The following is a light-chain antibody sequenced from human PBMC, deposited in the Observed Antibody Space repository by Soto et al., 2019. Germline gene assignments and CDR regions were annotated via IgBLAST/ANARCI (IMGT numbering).Light chain of an antibody. CDR2: GAS. V-gene: IGKV1-39*01. CDR1: QSISGY. CDR3: QRGYSPQLT. J-gene: IGKJ4*01. Sequence: DIQMTQSPSSLSASVGDRFTITWRASQSISGYLNWYQQKPGQVPKLLIYGASNLQSGVPSRFSGSESGTDFTLTISSLQPDDSATYYCQRGYSPQLTFGGGTKVDIK.